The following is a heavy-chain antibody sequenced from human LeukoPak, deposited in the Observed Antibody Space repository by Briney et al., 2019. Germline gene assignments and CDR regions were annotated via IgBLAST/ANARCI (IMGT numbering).Heavy chain of an antibody. D-gene: IGHD3-10*01. CDR1: GYTFTSYG. J-gene: IGHJ4*02. CDR2: ISAYNGNT. V-gene: IGHV1-18*01. CDR3: ARDLRWSRGGRPTNYATTLGGFGY. Sequence: GASVKVSCKASGYTFTSYGISWVRQAPGQGLEWMGWISAYNGNTNYAQKLQGRVTMTTDTSTSTAYMELRSLRSDDTAVYYCARDLRWSRGGRPTNYATTLGGFGYWGQGTLVTVSS.